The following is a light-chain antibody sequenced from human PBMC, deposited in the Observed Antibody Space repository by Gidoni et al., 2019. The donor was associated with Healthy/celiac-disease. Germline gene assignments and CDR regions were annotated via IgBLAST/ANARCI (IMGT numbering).Light chain of an antibody. CDR2: GAS. J-gene: IGKJ1*01. Sequence: EIVMTHSPATLSVSPGERATLSCRARQSGRSNLAWYQQKPGQAPRLLIYGASTRATGIPARFSGSGSGTEFTLTISSLQSEDFAVYYCQQYNNWRTFGQGTKVEIK. CDR3: QQYNNWRT. CDR1: QSGRSN. V-gene: IGKV3-15*01.